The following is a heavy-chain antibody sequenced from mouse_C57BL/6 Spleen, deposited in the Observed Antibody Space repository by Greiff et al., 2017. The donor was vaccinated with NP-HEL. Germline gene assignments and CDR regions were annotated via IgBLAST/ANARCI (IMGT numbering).Heavy chain of an antibody. V-gene: IGHV5-4*01. CDR1: GFTFSSYA. CDR2: MSDGGSYT. D-gene: IGHD2-1*01. J-gene: IGHJ2*01. Sequence: EVNVVESGGGLVKPGGSLKLSCAASGFTFSSYAMSWVRQTPEKRLEWVATMSDGGSYTYYPDNVKGRFTISRDNAKTNLYLQMSHLKSEDTAMYYCAREGGNYYFDYWGQGTTLTVSS. CDR3: AREGGNYYFDY.